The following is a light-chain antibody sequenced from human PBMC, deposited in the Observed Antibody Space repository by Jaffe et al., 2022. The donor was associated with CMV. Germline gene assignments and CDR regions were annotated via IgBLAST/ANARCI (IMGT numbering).Light chain of an antibody. CDR1: SSDVGGYNY. J-gene: IGLJ2*01. CDR2: DVS. Sequence: QSALTQPASVSGSPGQSIRISCTGTSSDVGGYNYVSWYQQHPGRAPKLILYDVSNRPSGVSNRFSGSKSGNTASLTISGLQAEDEADYYCSSYAASSTPVLFGGGTKLTVL. CDR3: SSYAASSTPVL. V-gene: IGLV2-14*03.